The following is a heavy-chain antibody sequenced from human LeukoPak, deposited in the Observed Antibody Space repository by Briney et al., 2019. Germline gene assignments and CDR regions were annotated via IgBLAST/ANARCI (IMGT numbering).Heavy chain of an antibody. J-gene: IGHJ4*02. Sequence: GGSLRLSCADSEFIFSDYYMSWIRQAPGGGLEWVLYISSTGSNVYYADSVKGRFTISRDNAKNSLYLQMNSLRDEDTAVYYCARALKPGYCSGGSCHAGYWGQGTLVTVSS. D-gene: IGHD2-15*01. CDR1: EFIFSDYY. V-gene: IGHV3-11*01. CDR3: ARALKPGYCSGGSCHAGY. CDR2: ISSTGSNV.